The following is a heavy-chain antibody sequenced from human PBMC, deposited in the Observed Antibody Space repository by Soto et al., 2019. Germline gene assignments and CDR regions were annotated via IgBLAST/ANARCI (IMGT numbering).Heavy chain of an antibody. V-gene: IGHV3-23*01. Sequence: VGSLRLSCAVSGFTFPTYAMSWVRQAPGKGLEWVSTISGSSGSTDYADSVKGRFTISRDNSKNTLYLQMNSLRAEDTAVYYCAKVLSEHFDYWGQGTLVPVSS. CDR1: GFTFPTYA. CDR3: AKVLSEHFDY. CDR2: ISGSSGST. D-gene: IGHD2-8*02. J-gene: IGHJ4*02.